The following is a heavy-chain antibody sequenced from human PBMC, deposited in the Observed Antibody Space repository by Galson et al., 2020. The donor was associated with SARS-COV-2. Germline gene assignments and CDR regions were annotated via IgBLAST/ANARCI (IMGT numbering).Heavy chain of an antibody. CDR2: IRPAGDT. J-gene: IGHJ2*01. V-gene: IGHV3-13*01. CDR1: GYTFSRYA. Sequence: GGSLRLSCAASGYTFSRYAMHWVRQAPGKGLEWVSGIRPAGDTYYSESVKGRFTISRENAKNSFYLQMNNLRAEDTAVYYCARDSGYWHLDSWGRGTLDTVSS. CDR3: ARDSGYWHLDS.